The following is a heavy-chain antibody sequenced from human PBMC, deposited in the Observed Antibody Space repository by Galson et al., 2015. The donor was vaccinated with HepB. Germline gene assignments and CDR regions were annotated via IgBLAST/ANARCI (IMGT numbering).Heavy chain of an antibody. J-gene: IGHJ4*02. CDR2: INPNSGGT. D-gene: IGHD1-26*01. Sequence: SVKVSCKASGYTFTGYYMHWVRQAPGQGLEWMGWINPNSGGTNYAQKFQGWVTMTRDTSISTAYMELSRLRSDDTAVYYCARGDSGSFYVGGLDYRGQGTLVTVSS. V-gene: IGHV1-2*04. CDR3: ARGDSGSFYVGGLDY. CDR1: GYTFTGYY.